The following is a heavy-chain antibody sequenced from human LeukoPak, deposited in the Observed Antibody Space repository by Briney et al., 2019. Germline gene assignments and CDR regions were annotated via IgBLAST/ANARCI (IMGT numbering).Heavy chain of an antibody. V-gene: IGHV3-33*06. D-gene: IGHD6-19*01. CDR1: GFTFSSYG. J-gene: IGHJ6*03. Sequence: GGSLRLSCAASGFTFSSYGMHWVRQAPGKGLEWVAVIWYDGSNKYYVDSVKGRFTISRDSSKNTLYLQMNSLRAEDTAVYYCAKGFRSGWYYYMDVWGKGTTVTVSS. CDR3: AKGFRSGWYYYMDV. CDR2: IWYDGSNK.